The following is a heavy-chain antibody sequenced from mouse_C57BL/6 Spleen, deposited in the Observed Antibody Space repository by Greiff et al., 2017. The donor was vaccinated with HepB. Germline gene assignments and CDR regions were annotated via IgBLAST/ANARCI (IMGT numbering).Heavy chain of an antibody. CDR2: INPYNGGT. Sequence: EVQLQQSGPVLVKPGASVKMSCKASGYTFTDYYMNWVKQSHGKSLEWIGVINPYNGGTSYNQKFKGKATLTVDKSSSTAYMELNSLTSEDSAVYYCAYYYGSSSYYYAMDYWGQGTSVTVSS. D-gene: IGHD1-1*01. CDR1: GYTFTDYY. V-gene: IGHV1-19*01. CDR3: AYYYGSSSYYYAMDY. J-gene: IGHJ4*01.